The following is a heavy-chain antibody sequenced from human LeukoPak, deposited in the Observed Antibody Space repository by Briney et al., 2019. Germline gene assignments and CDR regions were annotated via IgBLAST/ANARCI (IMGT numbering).Heavy chain of an antibody. CDR3: ARHKYYYDSSGYYFGY. CDR1: GYTFTSYD. Sequence: ASVKVSCKASGYTFTSYDINWVRQATGQGLEWMGWMNPNSGNTGYAQKFQGRVTMTRNASISTAYMELSSLGSEDTAVYYCARHKYYYDSSGYYFGYWGQGTLVTVSS. D-gene: IGHD3-22*01. J-gene: IGHJ4*02. CDR2: MNPNSGNT. V-gene: IGHV1-8*01.